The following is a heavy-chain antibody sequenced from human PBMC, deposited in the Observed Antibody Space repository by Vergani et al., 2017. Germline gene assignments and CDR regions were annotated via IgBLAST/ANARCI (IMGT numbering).Heavy chain of an antibody. CDR3: TTALTGIYTHDYRSGDDFEY. J-gene: IGHJ4*02. V-gene: IGHV3-15*01. CDR1: GFTFSSYA. D-gene: IGHD1-14*01. CDR2: IKSQTDGGTT. Sequence: VQLVESGGGVVQPGRSLRLSCAASGFTFSSYAMHWVRQAPRKALEWVRRIKSQTDGGTTDYAAPVKGRFTISRDDSKNTLYLQMNSLKTEDTAVYSCTTALTGIYTHDYRSGDDFEYWGQGTLVTVSS.